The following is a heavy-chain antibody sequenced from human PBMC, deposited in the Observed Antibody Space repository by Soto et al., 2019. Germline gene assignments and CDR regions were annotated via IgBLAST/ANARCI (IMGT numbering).Heavy chain of an antibody. CDR3: VGGRDYDY. J-gene: IGHJ4*02. D-gene: IGHD1-26*01. CDR1: SGSITTSVL. V-gene: IGHV4-4*02. Sequence: VQLKESGPGLVRPSGTLSLTCDVSSGSITTSVLWTWVRQFPGKGLEWIGEIAHDGHTNYNPSLSGRVTMSVDLSNSQFSLNVASVTAADTALYFCVGGRDYDYWGQGTLVTVSS. CDR2: IAHDGHT.